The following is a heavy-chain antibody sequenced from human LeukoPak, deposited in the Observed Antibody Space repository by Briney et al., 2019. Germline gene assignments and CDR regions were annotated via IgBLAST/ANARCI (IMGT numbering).Heavy chain of an antibody. CDR2: ISGSGGST. V-gene: IGHV3-23*01. Sequence: GGSLRLSCRASGFTFSSYAMSWVRKAPGKGLEWVSAISGSGGSTYYADSVKGRFTISRDNSKNTLYLQMNSLRAEDTAVYYCAKNPGPGIAVAGTLDVWGKGTTVTVSS. D-gene: IGHD6-19*01. CDR3: AKNPGPGIAVAGTLDV. J-gene: IGHJ6*04. CDR1: GFTFSSYA.